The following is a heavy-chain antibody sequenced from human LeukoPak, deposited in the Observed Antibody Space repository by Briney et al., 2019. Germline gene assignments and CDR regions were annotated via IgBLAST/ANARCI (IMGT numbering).Heavy chain of an antibody. D-gene: IGHD3-3*01. J-gene: IGHJ3*02. V-gene: IGHV4-39*01. CDR1: GGSISSSSYY. Sequence: SETLSLTCTVSGGSISSSSYYWGWIRQPPGKGLEWIGSIYYSGSTYYNPSLKSRVTISVDTSKNQFSLKLSSVTAADTAVYYCARRWDFWSGYGHYDAFDIWGQGTMVTVSS. CDR2: IYYSGST. CDR3: ARRWDFWSGYGHYDAFDI.